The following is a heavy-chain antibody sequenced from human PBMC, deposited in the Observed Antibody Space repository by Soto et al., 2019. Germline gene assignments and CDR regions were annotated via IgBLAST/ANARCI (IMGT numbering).Heavy chain of an antibody. D-gene: IGHD4-17*01. CDR3: ARGPIIPMTTARYYFDY. CDR2: IYYSGST. V-gene: IGHV4-61*01. Sequence: ETLSLTCTVSGGSVSSGSYYWSWIRQPPGKGLEWIGYIYYSGSTNYNPSLKSRVTISVDTSKNQFSLKLSSVTAADTAVYYCARGPIIPMTTARYYFDYWGQGTLVTVSS. J-gene: IGHJ4*02. CDR1: GGSVSSGSYY.